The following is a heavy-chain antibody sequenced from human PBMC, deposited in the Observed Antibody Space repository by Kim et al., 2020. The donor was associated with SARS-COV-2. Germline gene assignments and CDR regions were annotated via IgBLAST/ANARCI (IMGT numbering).Heavy chain of an antibody. CDR1: GFTFSDYY. CDR2: ISSSSSYT. J-gene: IGHJ6*02. D-gene: IGHD3-3*01. Sequence: GGSLRLSCAASGFTFSDYYMSWIRQAPGKGLEWVSYISSSSSYTNYADSVKGRFTISRDNAKNSLYLQMNSLRAEDTAVYYCARWRKRTLQEFWSGWDVWGQGTTVTVSS. V-gene: IGHV3-11*06. CDR3: ARWRKRTLQEFWSGWDV.